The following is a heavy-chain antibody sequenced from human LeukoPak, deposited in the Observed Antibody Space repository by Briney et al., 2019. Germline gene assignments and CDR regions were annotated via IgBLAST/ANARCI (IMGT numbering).Heavy chain of an antibody. D-gene: IGHD2-2*01. CDR3: ARPGYCSSTSCPD. Sequence: SETLSLTCAVYGGSFSGYYWSWIRQPPGKGLEWIGEINHSGSTNYNPSLKSRVTISVDTSKNQFSLKLSSVTAADTAVYYCARPGYCSSTSCPDWGQGTPVTVSS. V-gene: IGHV4-34*01. CDR2: INHSGST. CDR1: GGSFSGYY. J-gene: IGHJ4*02.